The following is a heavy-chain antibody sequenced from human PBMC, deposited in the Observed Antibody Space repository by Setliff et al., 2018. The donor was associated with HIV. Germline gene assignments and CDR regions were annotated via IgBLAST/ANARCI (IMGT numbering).Heavy chain of an antibody. CDR1: GGSISSGDYY. CDR2: IYFSGTP. Sequence: PSETLSLTCTVSGGSISSGDYYWAWIRQPPGKGLEWVASIYFSGTPYYNPSLKNRVTISVDTSKNQFSLKLSSVTAADTAVYYCARRGMWSYETGGNPTATFDYWGQGVLVTVSS. D-gene: IGHD2-8*02. V-gene: IGHV4-39*01. CDR3: ARRGMWSYETGGNPTATFDY. J-gene: IGHJ4*02.